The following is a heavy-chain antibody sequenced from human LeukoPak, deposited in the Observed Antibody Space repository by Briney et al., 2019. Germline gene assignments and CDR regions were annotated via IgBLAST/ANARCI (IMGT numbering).Heavy chain of an antibody. V-gene: IGHV3-66*02. CDR1: GFTVSSNY. CDR2: IYSGGST. Sequence: SGGSLRLSCAASGFTVSSNYMSWVRQAPGKGLEWVSVIYSGGSTYYADSVKGRSTISRDNSKNTLYLQMNSLRAEDTAVYYCARAKARSYYDFWSGYRHDAFDIWGQGTMVTVSS. D-gene: IGHD3-3*01. CDR3: ARAKARSYYDFWSGYRHDAFDI. J-gene: IGHJ3*02.